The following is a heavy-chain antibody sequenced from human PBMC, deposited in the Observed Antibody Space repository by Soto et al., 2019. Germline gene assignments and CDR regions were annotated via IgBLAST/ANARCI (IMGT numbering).Heavy chain of an antibody. Sequence: ASVKVSCKASGYTFTNYAMHWVRQAPGQRLEWMGWINPGNGNTKYSQNFQGRVTVTRDTSASTAYMELSGLRSEDTAVYYCARGAPPDYWGLGTLVTVSS. V-gene: IGHV1-3*01. J-gene: IGHJ4*02. CDR2: INPGNGNT. D-gene: IGHD3-10*01. CDR3: ARGAPPDY. CDR1: GYTFTNYA.